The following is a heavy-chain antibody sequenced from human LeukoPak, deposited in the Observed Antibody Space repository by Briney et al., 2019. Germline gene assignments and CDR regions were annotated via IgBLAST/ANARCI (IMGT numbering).Heavy chain of an antibody. Sequence: ASVKVSCKASGGTFSTTTINWVRQAPGQGLEWMGGITPIFRTPNYAQKFQGRVTITAVESMSTAYMELSRLRFEDTAVYYCARLLEDYYDSRPTDYWGQGTLVTVSS. CDR1: GGTFSTTT. CDR2: ITPIFRTP. D-gene: IGHD3-22*01. J-gene: IGHJ4*02. V-gene: IGHV1-69*01. CDR3: ARLLEDYYDSRPTDY.